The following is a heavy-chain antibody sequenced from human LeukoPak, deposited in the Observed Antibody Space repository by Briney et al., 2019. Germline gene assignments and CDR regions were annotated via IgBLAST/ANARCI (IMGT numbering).Heavy chain of an antibody. J-gene: IGHJ4*02. D-gene: IGHD4-17*01. CDR3: ARDNGDYWFDY. CDR1: AYSFTDYY. Sequence: ASVKVSCKASAYSFTDYYLHWVRQAPGQGLEWMGWINPNSGGTNYAQKFQGRVTMTRDTSISTAYMELTRLRSDDTAVYYCARDNGDYWFDYWGQGTLVTVSS. V-gene: IGHV1-2*02. CDR2: INPNSGGT.